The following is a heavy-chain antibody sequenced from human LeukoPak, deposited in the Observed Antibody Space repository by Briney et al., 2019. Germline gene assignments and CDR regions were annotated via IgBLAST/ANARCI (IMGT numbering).Heavy chain of an antibody. Sequence: GGSLRLSCATSGFTFSSYAVGWVRQAPGKGLEWVSSISGSGSTTYYADSVKGRFTISRDNSKNTLFLQMNSLRADDTAIFYCAKDPIKSAVTWNFDYWGQGTLVTVSS. V-gene: IGHV3-23*01. CDR3: AKDPIKSAVTWNFDY. CDR1: GFTFSSYA. CDR2: ISGSGSTT. D-gene: IGHD4-17*01. J-gene: IGHJ4*02.